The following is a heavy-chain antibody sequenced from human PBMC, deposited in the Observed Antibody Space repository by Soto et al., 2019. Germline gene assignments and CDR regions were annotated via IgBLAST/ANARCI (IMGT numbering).Heavy chain of an antibody. CDR2: INHSGST. J-gene: IGHJ5*02. Sequence: SETLSITCAVYGASFSGYYWSWIRQPPGKGLEWIGEINHSGSTNYNPSLESRVTISVDTSKNQFSLKLSSVTASDTAMYYCARHSAAGEDYYDQHWFDPWGQGTLVTVSS. D-gene: IGHD3-22*01. CDR3: ARHSAAGEDYYDQHWFDP. CDR1: GASFSGYY. V-gene: IGHV4-34*01.